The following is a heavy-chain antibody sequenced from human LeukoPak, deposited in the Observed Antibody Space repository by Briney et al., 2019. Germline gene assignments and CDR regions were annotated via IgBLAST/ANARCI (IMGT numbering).Heavy chain of an antibody. CDR2: INSDGINT. Sequence: GGSLRLSCTASGFTLSSYWMHWVRQAPGKGLVWVARINSDGINTSYADSVKGRFTISRDNAKNTLNLQMNSLTAEVTAVYYCARDLGQYYDTSDNWFDPWGQGTLVTVSS. V-gene: IGHV3-74*01. CDR3: ARDLGQYYDTSDNWFDP. D-gene: IGHD3-22*01. CDR1: GFTLSSYW. J-gene: IGHJ5*02.